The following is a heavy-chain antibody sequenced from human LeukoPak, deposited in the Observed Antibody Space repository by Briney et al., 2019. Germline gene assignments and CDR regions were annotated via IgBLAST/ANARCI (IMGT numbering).Heavy chain of an antibody. V-gene: IGHV3-48*02. CDR2: ISSRSSNI. D-gene: IGHD3-16*01. CDR3: ARIPGGYYYGMDV. CDR1: GFTFSSYS. Sequence: GGSLRLSCAASGFTFSSYSMSWVRQAPGKGLEWVSYISSRSSNIYYADSVKGRFTISRDNAKNSLYLQMNSLRDEDTAVYYCARIPGGYYYGMDVWGQGTTVTVSS. J-gene: IGHJ6*02.